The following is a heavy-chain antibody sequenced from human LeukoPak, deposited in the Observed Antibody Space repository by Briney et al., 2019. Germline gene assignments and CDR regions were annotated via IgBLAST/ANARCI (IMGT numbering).Heavy chain of an antibody. Sequence: ASVKVSCKASGYTFSGYYMHWVRQAPGPGLESMGWINSNSGARNYAPKFQGRVTFSRDNYISTAYMELSSLRSDDTAIYYCARGRGGATTGFDHWGQGTLVTVSS. CDR2: INSNSGAR. V-gene: IGHV1-2*02. CDR1: GYTFSGYY. CDR3: ARGRGGATTGFDH. D-gene: IGHD1-26*01. J-gene: IGHJ4*02.